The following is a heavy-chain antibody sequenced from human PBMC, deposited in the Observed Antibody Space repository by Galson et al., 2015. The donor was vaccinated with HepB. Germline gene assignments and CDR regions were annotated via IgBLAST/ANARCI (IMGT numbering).Heavy chain of an antibody. CDR3: VRDGSGYNSGDEFEY. J-gene: IGHJ4*02. D-gene: IGHD3-3*01. CDR1: GFTFNNYR. CDR2: IKQDGSDQ. V-gene: IGHV3-7*03. Sequence: SLRLSCASSGFTFNNYRMTWVRQAPGKGLEWLANIKQDGSDQCYSASVKGRFTISRDNAKNSVYLHMNSLRAEDTAVYYCVRDGSGYNSGDEFEYWGQRTLVTVSS.